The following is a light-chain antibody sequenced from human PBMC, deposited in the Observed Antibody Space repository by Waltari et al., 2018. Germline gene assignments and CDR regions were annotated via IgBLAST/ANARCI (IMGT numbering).Light chain of an antibody. CDR3: QVWDNFIDHPV. Sequence: SIILTQPPSLSVAPGQTARIACGGNNIGHSSVPWYQQKPAQAPILVIYDDNDRPSGIPERFSGSTSGNTATLTIRRVDPGDEAAYYCQVWDNFIDHPVFGGGTKLTVL. CDR2: DDN. V-gene: IGLV3-21*02. J-gene: IGLJ2*01. CDR1: NIGHSS.